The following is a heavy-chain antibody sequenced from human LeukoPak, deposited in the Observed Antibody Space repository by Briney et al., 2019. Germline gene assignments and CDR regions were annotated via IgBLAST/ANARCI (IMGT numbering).Heavy chain of an antibody. D-gene: IGHD2-15*01. CDR2: IFTTGST. CDR3: ARDQGYCSGGRCYYWYFDL. Sequence: SETLSLTCTVSGGSMRNSYWSWIRQPAGKGLEWVGRIFTTGSTNYNPSLKSRVTMSIDTSKNQFSLKLSSVTAADTAVYYCARDQGYCSGGRCYYWYFDLWGRGTLVTVSS. CDR1: GGSMRNSY. J-gene: IGHJ2*01. V-gene: IGHV4-4*07.